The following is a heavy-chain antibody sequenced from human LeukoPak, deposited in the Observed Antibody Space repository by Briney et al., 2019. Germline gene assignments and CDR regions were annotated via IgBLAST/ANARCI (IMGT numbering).Heavy chain of an antibody. CDR3: AKDRYGGSYFDY. J-gene: IGHJ4*02. Sequence: GRSLRLSCAASGFTLDDYAMHWVRQAPGKGLEWVSGISWNSGSIGYADSVKGRFTISRDNAKNSLYLQMNSLRAEDTALYYCAKDRYGGSYFDYWGQGTLVTVSS. D-gene: IGHD4-23*01. CDR1: GFTLDDYA. CDR2: ISWNSGSI. V-gene: IGHV3-9*01.